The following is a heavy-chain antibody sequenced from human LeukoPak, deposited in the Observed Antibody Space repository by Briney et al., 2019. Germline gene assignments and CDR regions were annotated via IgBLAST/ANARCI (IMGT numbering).Heavy chain of an antibody. D-gene: IGHD3-16*02. J-gene: IGHJ4*02. V-gene: IGHV4-30-4*08. CDR3: ARVSDDYVWGSYRLKRYYFDY. CDR2: IYYSGST. CDR1: GGSFGGYY. Sequence: SETLSLTCAVYGGSFGGYYWSWIRQPPGKGLEWIGYIYYSGSTYYNPSLKSRVTISVDTSKNQFSLKLSSVTAADTAVYYCARVSDDYVWGSYRLKRYYFDYWGQGTLVTVSS.